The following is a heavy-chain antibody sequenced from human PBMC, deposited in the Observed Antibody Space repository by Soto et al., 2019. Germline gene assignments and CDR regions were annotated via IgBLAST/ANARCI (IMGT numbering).Heavy chain of an antibody. CDR3: ARFTMRSPFVDY. CDR1: GGSISSSSYY. CDR2: INHSGST. V-gene: IGHV4-39*07. D-gene: IGHD2-15*01. J-gene: IGHJ4*02. Sequence: PSETLSLTCTVSGGSISSSSYYWGWIRQPPGKGLEWIGEINHSGSTNYNPSLKSRVTISVDTPKNQFSLKLRSVTAADTAVYYCARFTMRSPFVDYWGQGTLVTVSS.